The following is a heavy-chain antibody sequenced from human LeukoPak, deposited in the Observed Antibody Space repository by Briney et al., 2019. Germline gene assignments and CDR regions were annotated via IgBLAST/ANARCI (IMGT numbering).Heavy chain of an antibody. J-gene: IGHJ4*02. Sequence: EASVKVSCKASGYTFTGYYMHWVRQAPGQGLEWMGWINPNSGGTNYAQKFQGRVTMTRDTSISTAYMELSRLRSDDTAVYYCARARILTGYPIDYWGQGTLVTVSS. CDR1: GYTFTGYY. CDR3: ARARILTGYPIDY. D-gene: IGHD3-9*01. V-gene: IGHV1-2*02. CDR2: INPNSGGT.